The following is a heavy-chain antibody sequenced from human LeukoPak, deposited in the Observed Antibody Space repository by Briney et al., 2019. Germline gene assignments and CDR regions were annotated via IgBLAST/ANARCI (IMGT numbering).Heavy chain of an antibody. J-gene: IGHJ4*02. V-gene: IGHV3-53*01. CDR3: ARGPRDGSDY. CDR1: GFTFSSYG. CDR2: IYSGGST. Sequence: PGGSLRLSCAASGFTFSSYGMHWVRQAPGKGLEWVSVIYSGGSTYYADSVKGRFTISRDNSKNTLYLQMNSLRAEDTAVYYCARGPRDGSDYWGQGTLVTVSS. D-gene: IGHD5-24*01.